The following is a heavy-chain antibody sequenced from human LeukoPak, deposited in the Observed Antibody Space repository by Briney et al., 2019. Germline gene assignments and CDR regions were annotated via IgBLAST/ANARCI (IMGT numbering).Heavy chain of an antibody. CDR2: ITDIGDRA. CDR1: GFIFRTYA. J-gene: IGHJ4*02. Sequence: GGSLRLSCGTSGFIFRTYAMTWVRQAPGKGLEWVSTITDIGDRAFYIDSVMGRFTISRDDSKNTLYLQMNSLRAEDTAVYYCTKDQDFRLGSMDHWGQGTLVTVSS. D-gene: IGHD7-27*01. CDR3: TKDQDFRLGSMDH. V-gene: IGHV3-23*01.